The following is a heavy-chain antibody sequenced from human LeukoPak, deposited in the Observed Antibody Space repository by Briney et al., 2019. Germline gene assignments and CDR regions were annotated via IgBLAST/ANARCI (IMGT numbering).Heavy chain of an antibody. D-gene: IGHD3-22*01. V-gene: IGHV3-23*01. CDR2: ISGSGGST. CDR1: GFTFSSYA. J-gene: IGHJ6*02. Sequence: GGSLRLSCAASGFTFSSYAMSWVRQAPGKGLEWVSAISGSGGSTYYADSVKGRFTISRDNSKNTLYLQMNNLRAEDTAVYYCAKDYGSSGYYSNYYGMDVWGQGTTVTVSS. CDR3: AKDYGSSGYYSNYYGMDV.